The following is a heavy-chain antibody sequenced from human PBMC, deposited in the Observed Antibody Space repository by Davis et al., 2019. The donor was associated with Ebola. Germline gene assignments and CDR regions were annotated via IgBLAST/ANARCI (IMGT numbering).Heavy chain of an antibody. J-gene: IGHJ6*02. CDR1: GFTFSSYW. CDR2: SNSDGSST. CDR3: AGESVLRLLEWSRYGMDV. Sequence: HTGGSLRLSCAASGFTFSSYWMHWVRQAPAKGLVLVSRSNSDGSSTSYADSVKGRFTMSRDNAKNTLYLQMNSLRAEVTAVYYCAGESVLRLLEWSRYGMDVWGQGTTVTVS. D-gene: IGHD3-3*01. V-gene: IGHV3-74*01.